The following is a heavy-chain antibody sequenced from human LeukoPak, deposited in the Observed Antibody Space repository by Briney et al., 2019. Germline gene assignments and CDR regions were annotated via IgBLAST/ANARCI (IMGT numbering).Heavy chain of an antibody. J-gene: IGHJ6*02. Sequence: ASVKVSCTASGYTFTSYGISWVRQAPGQGLEWMGWTSAYNGNTNYAQKVQGRVTMTTDTSTSTAYMELRSLRSDDTAVYYCARGLAAQEYGMDVWGQGTTVTVSS. CDR1: GYTFTSYG. CDR3: ARGLAAQEYGMDV. CDR2: TSAYNGNT. D-gene: IGHD6-6*01. V-gene: IGHV1-18*01.